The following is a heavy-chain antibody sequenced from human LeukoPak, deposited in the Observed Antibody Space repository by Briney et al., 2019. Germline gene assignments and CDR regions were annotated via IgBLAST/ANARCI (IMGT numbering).Heavy chain of an antibody. V-gene: IGHV3-48*03. D-gene: IGHD3-9*01. CDR1: GFTFRSYE. J-gene: IGHJ4*02. CDR2: ISSSGRTI. Sequence: GGSLRLSCGASGFTFRSYEMNGVRRAPGKGLEGVSYISSSGRTIYYADSVKARFTISRDHDTNSLYLQMNSLRAEDTAGYYCARVERYDILTGPRLYYFDYWGQGTLVTVSS. CDR3: ARVERYDILTGPRLYYFDY.